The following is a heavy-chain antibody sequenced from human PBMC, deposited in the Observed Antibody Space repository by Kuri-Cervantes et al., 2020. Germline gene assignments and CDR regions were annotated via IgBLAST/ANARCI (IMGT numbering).Heavy chain of an antibody. Sequence: GESLKISCAASGFTFSSYSMNWVRQAPGKGLEWVANIQQDGSEKYYVDSVKGRISISRDNAKKSLYLQMNSLRAADTAVYYCAREIRGGYSYNYIDYWGQGTLVTVSS. J-gene: IGHJ4*02. CDR3: AREIRGGYSYNYIDY. CDR1: GFTFSSYS. CDR2: IQQDGSEK. D-gene: IGHD5-18*01. V-gene: IGHV3-7*04.